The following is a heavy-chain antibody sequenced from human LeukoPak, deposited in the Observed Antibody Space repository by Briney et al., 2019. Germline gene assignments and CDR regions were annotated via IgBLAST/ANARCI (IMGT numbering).Heavy chain of an antibody. J-gene: IGHJ4*02. Sequence: PGGSLRLSCAASGFTFSNAWLNWVRQAPGKGLEWVGHIKSKTDGGTTDYAAPVKGRFTISRDDSKNTLFPQMNSLKTEDTAVYYCTLPWGSGSYYDYWGQGTLVTVSS. CDR3: TLPWGSGSYYDY. CDR2: IKSKTDGGTT. D-gene: IGHD3-10*01. V-gene: IGHV3-15*01. CDR1: GFTFSNAW.